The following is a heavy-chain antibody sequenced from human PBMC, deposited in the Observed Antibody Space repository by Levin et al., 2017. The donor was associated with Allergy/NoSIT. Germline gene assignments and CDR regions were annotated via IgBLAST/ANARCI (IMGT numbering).Heavy chain of an antibody. D-gene: IGHD1-1*01. CDR2: IWNDGTNK. V-gene: IGHV3-33*01. CDR1: GFTFRIYG. CDR3: ARAGYNDYRVPYYAMDL. J-gene: IGHJ6*02. Sequence: GESLKISCAASGFTFRIYGMHWVRQAPGKGLTWMAFIWNDGTNKYYADSVEGRFTISRDNSRNTVSLQMNSLGAEDAGVYYCARAGYNDYRVPYYAMDLWGLGATVTVTS.